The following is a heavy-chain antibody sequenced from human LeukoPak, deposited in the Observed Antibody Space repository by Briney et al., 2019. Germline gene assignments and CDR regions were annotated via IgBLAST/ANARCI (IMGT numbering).Heavy chain of an antibody. J-gene: IGHJ4*02. D-gene: IGHD3/OR15-3a*01. CDR2: MNPRNGNT. V-gene: IGHV1-8*02. Sequence: GASVKVFCKASGYTFTTNNINWVRQAPGQGLEWMGYMNPRNGNTGYAQQFQGRVTMTRNTSTSTAYMELTSLRSEDTAVYYRARFRTGYYVFDYWGQGTLITVSS. CDR1: GYTFTTNN. CDR3: ARFRTGYYVFDY.